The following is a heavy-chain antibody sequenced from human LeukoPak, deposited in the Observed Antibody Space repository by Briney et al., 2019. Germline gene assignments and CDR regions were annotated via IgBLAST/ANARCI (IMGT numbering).Heavy chain of an antibody. CDR1: GFTFSSYA. V-gene: IGHV3-30*04. D-gene: IGHD3-10*01. CDR2: ISYDGSNK. CDR3: AREES. J-gene: IGHJ5*02. Sequence: RGSLRLSCAASGFTFSSYAMHWVRQAPGKGLEWVAVISYDGSNKYYADSVKGRFTISRDNSKNTLFLQMNSLRAEDTAVYYCAREESWGQGTLVTVSS.